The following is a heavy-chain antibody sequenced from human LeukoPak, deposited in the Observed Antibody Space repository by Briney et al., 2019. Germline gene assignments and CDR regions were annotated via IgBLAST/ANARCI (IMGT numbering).Heavy chain of an antibody. CDR1: GLPFSDAW. V-gene: IGHV3-15*01. Sequence: GGSLRLSCAASGLPFSDAWMTWVRQAPGKGLEWVGRIKSKVNGGTTDYAAPVKGRFSISRDDSINTVYLQMNSLKTEDTALYYCAKDVPHTGGRSLIYWGQGTLVTVSS. CDR3: AKDVPHTGGRSLIY. D-gene: IGHD2-8*02. CDR2: IKSKVNGGTT. J-gene: IGHJ4*02.